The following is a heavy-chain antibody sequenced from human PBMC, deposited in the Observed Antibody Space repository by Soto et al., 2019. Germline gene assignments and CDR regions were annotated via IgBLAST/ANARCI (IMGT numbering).Heavy chain of an antibody. J-gene: IGHJ4*02. Sequence: QAQLVESGGGVVPPGRSLRLSCAASGFTFSTYGMHWVRQAPGKGLEWVAVIWYDGSNRYHADSGKARFTIARDNSKKRLYLQMNSLIAEDRALYYCARDSDSRGAFYFDCRGRGTPVTVSS. CDR1: GFTFSTYG. D-gene: IGHD3-10*01. V-gene: IGHV3-33*01. CDR2: IWYDGSNR. CDR3: ARDSDSRGAFYFDC.